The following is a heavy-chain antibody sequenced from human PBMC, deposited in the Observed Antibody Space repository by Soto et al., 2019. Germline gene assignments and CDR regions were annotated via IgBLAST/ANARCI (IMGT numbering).Heavy chain of an antibody. V-gene: IGHV3-9*01. CDR2: ISWNSGSI. J-gene: IGHJ4*02. Sequence: LRLSCAASGFTFDDYAMHWVRQAPGKGLEWVSGISWNSGSIGYADSVKGRFTISRDNAKNSLYLQMNSLRAEDTALYYCAKGRRQQLVLGYRGQGTLVTVSS. CDR3: AKGRRQQLVLGY. D-gene: IGHD6-13*01. CDR1: GFTFDDYA.